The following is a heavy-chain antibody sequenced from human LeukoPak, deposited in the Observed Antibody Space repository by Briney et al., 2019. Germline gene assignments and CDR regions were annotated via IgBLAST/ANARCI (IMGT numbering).Heavy chain of an antibody. J-gene: IGHJ3*02. CDR1: GFTFSSYW. D-gene: IGHD1-26*01. CDR3: ARGGSGCFDI. V-gene: IGHV3-74*01. CDR2: VYKDGSST. Sequence: GGSLRLSCAASGFTFSSYWMHWVRQAPGKGLVWVSHVYKDGSSTSYADSVKGRFTISRENAKNTVDLQMNSLRAEDTAVYYCARGGSGCFDIWGQGTMVTVSS.